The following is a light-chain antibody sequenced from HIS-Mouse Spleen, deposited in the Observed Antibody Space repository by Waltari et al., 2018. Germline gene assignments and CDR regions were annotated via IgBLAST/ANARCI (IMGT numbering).Light chain of an antibody. CDR2: EVS. CDR3: SSYTSNSTL. V-gene: IGLV2-14*01. J-gene: IGLJ2*01. Sequence: QSALTQPASVSGSPGQSITISCTGTSSDVGDYNYVSWYQQHPGKAPKLMIYEVSNRPSGVSNRFSGSKSGNTASLTISGLQAEDEADYYCSSYTSNSTLFGGGTKLTVL. CDR1: SSDVGDYNY.